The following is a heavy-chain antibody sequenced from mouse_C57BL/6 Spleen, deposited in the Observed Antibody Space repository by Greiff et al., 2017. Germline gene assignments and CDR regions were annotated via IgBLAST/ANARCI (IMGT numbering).Heavy chain of an antibody. J-gene: IGHJ3*01. CDR3: ARKEIYYDYDGGVWFAY. Sequence: EVKLEESGPGLVKPSQSLSLTCSVTGYSITSGYYWNWIRQFPGNKLEWMGYISYDGSNNYNPSLKNRISITRDTSKNQFFLKLNSVTTEDTATYYCARKEIYYDYDGGVWFAYWGQGTLVTVSA. CDR2: ISYDGSN. CDR1: GYSITSGYY. D-gene: IGHD2-4*01. V-gene: IGHV3-6*01.